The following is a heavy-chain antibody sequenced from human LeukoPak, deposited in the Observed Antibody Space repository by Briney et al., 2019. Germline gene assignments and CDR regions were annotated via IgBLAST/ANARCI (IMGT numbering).Heavy chain of an antibody. J-gene: IGHJ6*02. Sequence: SGGSLRLSCAASGFTFSGSAMHWVRQASGKGLEWVGRIRSKANSYATAYAASVKGRFTISRDDSKNTAYLQMNSLKTEDTAVYYCTRRRILTGYYMNGMDVWGQGTTVTVSS. CDR1: GFTFSGSA. D-gene: IGHD3-9*01. CDR3: TRRRILTGYYMNGMDV. CDR2: IRSKANSYAT. V-gene: IGHV3-73*01.